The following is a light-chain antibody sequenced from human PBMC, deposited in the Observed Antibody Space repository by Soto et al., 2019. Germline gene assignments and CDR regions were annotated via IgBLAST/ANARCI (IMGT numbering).Light chain of an antibody. V-gene: IGKV3-11*01. CDR1: QSVSSY. CDR3: QQSFSAPLS. CDR2: DAS. J-gene: IGKJ2*01. Sequence: EIVLTQSPATLSLSPGERATLSCRASQSVSSYVAWYQQKPGQAPRLLIYDASNRATGISARFSGSGSGTDFTLTISSLEPEDFATYYCQQSFSAPLSFGQGTKLEIK.